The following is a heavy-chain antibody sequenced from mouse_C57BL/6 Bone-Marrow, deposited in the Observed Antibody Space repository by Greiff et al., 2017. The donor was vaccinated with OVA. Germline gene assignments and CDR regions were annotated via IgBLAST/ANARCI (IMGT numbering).Heavy chain of an antibody. CDR2: IDPSDSET. V-gene: IGHV1-52*01. D-gene: IGHD1-1*01. CDR3: ARYGYYGSSYPFAY. CDR1: GYTFTSYW. J-gene: IGHJ3*01. Sequence: QVQLQQPGAELVRPGSSVKLSCKASGYTFTSYWMHWVKQRPIQGLEWIGNIDPSDSETHYNQKFKGKATLTVDKSSSTAYMQLSSLTSEDSAVYYCARYGYYGSSYPFAYWGQGTLVTVSA.